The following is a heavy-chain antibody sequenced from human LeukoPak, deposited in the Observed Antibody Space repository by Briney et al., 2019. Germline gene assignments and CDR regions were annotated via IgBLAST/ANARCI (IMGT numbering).Heavy chain of an antibody. CDR2: INTNTGNP. CDR3: ARVAPDYDILTGYYYWGSYYYYYYMDV. D-gene: IGHD3-9*01. V-gene: IGHV7-4-1*02. CDR1: GYTFTNYA. J-gene: IGHJ6*03. Sequence: ASVKVSCKASGYTFTNYAVNWVRQAPGQGLEWMGWINTNTGNPTYAQGFTGRFVFSLDTSVSTAYLQISSLKAEDTAVYYCARVAPDYDILTGYYYWGSYYYYYYMDVWGKGTTVTVSS.